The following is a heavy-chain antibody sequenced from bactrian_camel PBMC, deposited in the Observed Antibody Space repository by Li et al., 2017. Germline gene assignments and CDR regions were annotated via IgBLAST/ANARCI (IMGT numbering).Heavy chain of an antibody. V-gene: IGHV3S1*01. J-gene: IGHJ4*01. D-gene: IGHD6*01. CDR1: TYGRNC. CDR3: AAAEGSWYGVYKH. Sequence: HVQLVESGGGLVQPGGSLRLSCTASTYGRNCMGWFRQSTGEEREGLASIYPLSGSTYYADSAKGRFTISRDNGKNTGYLQMNMVTPSDTGLYWCAAAEGSWYGVYKHWAQGTQVTVS. CDR2: IYPLSGST.